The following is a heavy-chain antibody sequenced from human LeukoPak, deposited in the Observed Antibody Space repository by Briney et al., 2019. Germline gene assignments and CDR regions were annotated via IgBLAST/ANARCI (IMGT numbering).Heavy chain of an antibody. CDR1: GFTFSSYW. V-gene: IGHV3-74*01. J-gene: IGHJ4*02. CDR3: VRESRTDYYGDF. Sequence: PGGSLRLSCTASGFTFSSYWMHWVRQVPGKGLVWVSRIKSDGSSTTYADSVKGRFTMSRDNAWNTLYLQMNSLRVEDTAVYFCVRESRTDYYGDFWGQGTLVTVSS. CDR2: IKSDGSST. D-gene: IGHD3-10*01.